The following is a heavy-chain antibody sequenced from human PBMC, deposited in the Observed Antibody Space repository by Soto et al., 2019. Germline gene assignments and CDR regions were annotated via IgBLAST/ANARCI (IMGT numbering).Heavy chain of an antibody. D-gene: IGHD3-16*01. CDR3: AIRLDYFDY. CDR2: INHSGST. CDR1: GGSFSGYY. J-gene: IGHJ4*02. Sequence: SSETLSLTCAVYGGSFSGYYWSWIRQPPGKGLEWIGEINHSGSTNYNPSLKSRVAISVDTSKNQFSLKLSSVTAADTAVYYCAIRLDYFDYWGQGTLVTVSS. V-gene: IGHV4-34*01.